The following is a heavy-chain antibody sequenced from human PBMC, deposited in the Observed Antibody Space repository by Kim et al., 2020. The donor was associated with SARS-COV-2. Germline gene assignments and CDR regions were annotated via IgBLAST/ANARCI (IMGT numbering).Heavy chain of an antibody. V-gene: IGHV1-2*02. CDR1: GYAFITYY. Sequence: ASVKVSCKASGYAFITYYIHWVRKEQGNGSEGLGSINHHSGDTKYAQKFEGRGNMTRDKSIRKAYMEMIRLRSEDKEGYYGVRVGEVDVWGQGTLVTVSS. CDR2: INHHSGDT. D-gene: IGHD3-16*01. J-gene: IGHJ4*02. CDR3: VRVGEVDV.